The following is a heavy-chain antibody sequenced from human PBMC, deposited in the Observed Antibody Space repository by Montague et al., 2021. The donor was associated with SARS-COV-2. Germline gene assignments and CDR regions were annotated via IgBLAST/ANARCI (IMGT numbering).Heavy chain of an antibody. J-gene: IGHJ4*02. D-gene: IGHD2-15*01. CDR1: GFTFSCFS. V-gene: IGHV3-21*01. CDR3: ARDGRHY. Sequence: SLRLSCSASGFTFSCFSMNWFRRPPTKALDGGSPICTRVTLIYCPHSSNCRFTISRDNAKNSLYLQMNRLRAEDTAVYYCARDGRHYWGQGTLVNVSS. CDR2: ICTRVTLI.